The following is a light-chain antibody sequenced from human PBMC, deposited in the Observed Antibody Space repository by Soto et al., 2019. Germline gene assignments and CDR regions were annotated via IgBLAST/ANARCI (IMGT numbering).Light chain of an antibody. J-gene: IGLJ1*01. Sequence: QSALTQPASVSGSPGQSITISCTGTSSDVGGYNYVSWYQQHPGKVPKLMIYDVSNRPSGVSNRFSGSKSGNTATLNISGLQADDEADYYCSSYTSSSTAYVFGTGTKLTVL. CDR2: DVS. CDR3: SSYTSSSTAYV. V-gene: IGLV2-14*01. CDR1: SSDVGGYNY.